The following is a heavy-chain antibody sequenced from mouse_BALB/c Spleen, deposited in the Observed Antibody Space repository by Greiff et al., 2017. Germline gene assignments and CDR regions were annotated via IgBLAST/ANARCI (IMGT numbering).Heavy chain of an antibody. V-gene: IGHV1-66*01. CDR3: ARRATPGSGYAWFAY. Sequence: QVQLQQSGPELVKPGASVKISCKASGYSFTSYYIHWVKQRPGQGLEWIGWIFPGSGNTKYNEKFKGKATLTADKSSNTAYMQLSSLTSEDSAVYFCARRATPGSGYAWFAYWGQGTLVTVSA. D-gene: IGHD3-1*01. J-gene: IGHJ3*01. CDR2: IFPGSGNT. CDR1: GYSFTSYY.